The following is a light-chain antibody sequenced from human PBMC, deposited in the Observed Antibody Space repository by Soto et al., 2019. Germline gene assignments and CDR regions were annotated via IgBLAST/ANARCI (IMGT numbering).Light chain of an antibody. CDR2: EVS. CDR3: SSYTATNTYV. Sequence: QSALTQPASVSGSPGQSITISCTGTSSDIGGYDYVSWYQQHPGKAPKLMIYEVSNRPSGISNRFSGSKSGSTASLTISGLLAEDEADYYSSSYTATNTYVFGTGTKLTVL. J-gene: IGLJ1*01. CDR1: SSDIGGYDY. V-gene: IGLV2-14*01.